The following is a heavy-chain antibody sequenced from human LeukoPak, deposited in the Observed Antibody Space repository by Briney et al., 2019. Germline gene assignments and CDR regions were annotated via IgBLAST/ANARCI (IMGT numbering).Heavy chain of an antibody. CDR2: IYHSGST. CDR1: GYSISSGYY. D-gene: IGHD6-13*01. Sequence: SETLSLTCTVSGYSISSGYYWGWIRQPPGKGLEWIGSIYHSGSTYYNPSLKSRVTISVDTSKNQFSLKLSSVTAADTAVYYCARGSISSWPSFDYWGQGTLVTVSS. J-gene: IGHJ4*02. V-gene: IGHV4-38-2*02. CDR3: ARGSISSWPSFDY.